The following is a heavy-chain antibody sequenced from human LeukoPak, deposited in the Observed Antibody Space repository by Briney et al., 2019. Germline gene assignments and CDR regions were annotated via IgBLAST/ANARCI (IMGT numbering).Heavy chain of an antibody. CDR1: GYTFTSYA. CDR2: INTNTGNP. CDR3: ARASASSTVVTPLLPFDY. J-gene: IGHJ4*02. Sequence: ASVKVSCKASGYTFTSYAMNWVRQATGQGLEWMGWINTNTGNPTYAQGFTGRFVFSLDTSVSTAYLQIRSLKAVDTAVYYCARASASSTVVTPLLPFDYWGQGTLVTVSS. V-gene: IGHV7-4-1*01. D-gene: IGHD4-23*01.